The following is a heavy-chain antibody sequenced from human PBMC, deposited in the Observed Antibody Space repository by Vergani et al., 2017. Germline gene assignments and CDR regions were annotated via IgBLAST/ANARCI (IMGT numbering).Heavy chain of an antibody. D-gene: IGHD5-12*01. V-gene: IGHV5-51*03. CDR2: IYPGDYDT. J-gene: IGHJ3*02. CDR3: ARPLMRVATIPDAFDI. CDR1: GYSFTSYW. Sequence: EVQLVQSGAEVKKPGESLKISCKGSGYSFTSYWIGWVRQMPGKGLEWMGIIYPGDYDTRYSPSFQGQVTISANKSISTAYLQWSSLKASDTAMYYCARPLMRVATIPDAFDIWGQGTMVTVSS.